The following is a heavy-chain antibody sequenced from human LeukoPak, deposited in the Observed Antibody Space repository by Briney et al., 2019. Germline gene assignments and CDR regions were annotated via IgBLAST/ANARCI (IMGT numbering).Heavy chain of an antibody. CDR2: IYYSGST. D-gene: IGHD6-13*01. CDR1: GGSISSSTYY. Sequence: PSETLSLTCTVSGGSISSSTYYGGWIRQPPGKGLEWIGNIYYSGSTYSNPSLKSRVTISVDTSKNQFSLKLSSVTAADTAVYYCASQLPGYSSSSYYFDYWGQGTLVTVSS. V-gene: IGHV4-39*07. CDR3: ASQLPGYSSSSYYFDY. J-gene: IGHJ4*02.